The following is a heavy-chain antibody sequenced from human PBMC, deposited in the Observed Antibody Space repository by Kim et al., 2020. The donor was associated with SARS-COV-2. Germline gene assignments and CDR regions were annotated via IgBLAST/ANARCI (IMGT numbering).Heavy chain of an antibody. CDR2: SA. J-gene: IGHJ4*02. V-gene: IGHV4-39*01. D-gene: IGHD3-10*01. Sequence: SAYYNPSIKSRVTISVDASRNEVSLRLSSVTVADTAVYYCARGKKSFGCDYGGQGTLVTVSS. CDR3: ARGKKSFGCDY.